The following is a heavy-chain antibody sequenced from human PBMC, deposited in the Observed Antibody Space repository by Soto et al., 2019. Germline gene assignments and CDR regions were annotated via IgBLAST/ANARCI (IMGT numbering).Heavy chain of an antibody. D-gene: IGHD3-22*01. CDR1: GYTFTSYG. Sequence: SAKPSCKGSGYTFTSYGINWVRPAPGRGLEWMGWINPGNGNTKYSQQFQGRVIIDRDTSASTAYMELSSLRSEDTAVYYCARGGYFDSSNYLAFWGLGTLVTVSS. V-gene: IGHV1-3*01. CDR3: ARGGYFDSSNYLAF. J-gene: IGHJ1*01. CDR2: INPGNGNT.